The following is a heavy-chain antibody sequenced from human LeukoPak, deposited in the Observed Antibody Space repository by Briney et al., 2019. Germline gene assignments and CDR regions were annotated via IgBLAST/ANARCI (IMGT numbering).Heavy chain of an antibody. CDR3: AKNPQYYYDSSGFFEY. Sequence: GGSLRLSCAASGFTFSSYAMSWVRQAPGKGLEWVSAISGSGGSTYYADSVKGRFTISRDNSKNTLYLQMNSLRVEDTAVYYCAKNPQYYYDSSGFFEYWGQGTLVTVSS. CDR2: ISGSGGST. CDR1: GFTFSSYA. V-gene: IGHV3-23*01. J-gene: IGHJ4*02. D-gene: IGHD3-22*01.